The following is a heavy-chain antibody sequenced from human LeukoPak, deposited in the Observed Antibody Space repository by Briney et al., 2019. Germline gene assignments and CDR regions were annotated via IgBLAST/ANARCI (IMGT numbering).Heavy chain of an antibody. J-gene: IGHJ1*01. CDR1: GGSISSSSYY. V-gene: IGHV4-39*07. Sequence: SETLSLTCTVSGGSISSSSYYWGWIRQPPGKGLEWIGSIYYSGSSYYNPSLKSRVAISVDTSKNQFSLKLSSVTAADTAVYYCARDHAVAVGYFQHWGQGTLVTVSS. CDR2: IYYSGSS. CDR3: ARDHAVAVGYFQH. D-gene: IGHD6-19*01.